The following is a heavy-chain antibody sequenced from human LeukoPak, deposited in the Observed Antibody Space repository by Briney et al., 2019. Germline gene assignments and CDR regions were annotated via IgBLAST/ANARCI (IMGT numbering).Heavy chain of an antibody. CDR1: GGSFSGYY. D-gene: IGHD3-10*01. CDR3: ARGYYYGSGSY. V-gene: IGHV4-34*01. CDR2: INHSGST. J-gene: IGHJ4*02. Sequence: SETLSLTCAVYGGSFSGYYWSWIRQPPGKGLEWIGEINHSGSTNYNPSLKSRVTISVDTSKSQFSLKLSSVTAADTAVYYCARGYYYGSGSYWGQGTLVTVSS.